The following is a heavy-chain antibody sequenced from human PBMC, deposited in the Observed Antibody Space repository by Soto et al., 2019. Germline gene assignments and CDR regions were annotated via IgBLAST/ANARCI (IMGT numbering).Heavy chain of an antibody. Sequence: SETLSLTCTVSGGSISSYYWSWIRQPPGKGLEWIGYIYYSGGTNYNPSLKSRVTISVDTSKNQFSLKLSSVTAADTAVYYCARANYDSSQVGTWGQGTLVTVSS. V-gene: IGHV4-59*01. J-gene: IGHJ5*02. CDR2: IYYSGGT. CDR1: GGSISSYY. D-gene: IGHD3-22*01. CDR3: ARANYDSSQVGT.